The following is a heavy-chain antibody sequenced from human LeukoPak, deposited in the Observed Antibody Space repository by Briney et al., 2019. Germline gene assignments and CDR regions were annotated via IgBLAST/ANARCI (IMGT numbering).Heavy chain of an antibody. Sequence: ASVKVSCKASGYTFTSYGISWVRQAPGQGLEGMGWISAYNGNTNYAQKLQGRVTITTDTSTSTAYMELRSLRSDDTAVYYCARVHYYGSGSPLNFRYYFDYWGQGTLVTVSS. J-gene: IGHJ4*02. CDR2: ISAYNGNT. V-gene: IGHV1-18*01. D-gene: IGHD3-10*01. CDR3: ARVHYYGSGSPLNFRYYFDY. CDR1: GYTFTSYG.